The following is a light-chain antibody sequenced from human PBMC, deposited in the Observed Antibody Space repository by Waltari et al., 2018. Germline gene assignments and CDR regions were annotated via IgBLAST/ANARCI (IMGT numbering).Light chain of an antibody. CDR1: QTITS. Sequence: IVLTPSPGTLSLSPGERATLSCRASQTITSLAWYQQTPGQAPRLLIYATSTRATGIPPRFTGSGSGTDFTLTINGLEPDDSAVYYCQQRSGWPLTFGGGTKVESK. V-gene: IGKV3-11*01. CDR2: ATS. CDR3: QQRSGWPLT. J-gene: IGKJ4*01.